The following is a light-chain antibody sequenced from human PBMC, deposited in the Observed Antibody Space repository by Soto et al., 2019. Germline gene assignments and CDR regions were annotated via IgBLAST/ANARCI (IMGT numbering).Light chain of an antibody. J-gene: IGKJ3*01. CDR2: WAY. CDR1: QSVLYSSTNKNY. Sequence: DIVMTQSPDSLAVSLGERATINCKSSQSVLYSSTNKNYLAWYQQKPGQPPKLLIYWAYNRESGVPDRFSGSGSGTDFTLTISSLQAEDVAVYYCQQYYSTPLTFGPGTKVYIK. V-gene: IGKV4-1*01. CDR3: QQYYSTPLT.